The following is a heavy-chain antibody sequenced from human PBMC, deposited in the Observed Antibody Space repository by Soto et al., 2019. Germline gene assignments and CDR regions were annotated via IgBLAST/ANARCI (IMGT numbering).Heavy chain of an antibody. Sequence: QVQLVQSGAEVKKPGSSVKVSCKASGGTFSSYAISWVRQAPGQGLEWMGGIIPIFGTANYAQKFQGRDTITADESTSTAYMELSSLRSEDTAVYYCARGLSSSWYGEDNWFDPWGQGTLVTVSS. CDR3: ARGLSSSWYGEDNWFDP. D-gene: IGHD6-13*01. J-gene: IGHJ5*02. V-gene: IGHV1-69*01. CDR2: IIPIFGTA. CDR1: GGTFSSYA.